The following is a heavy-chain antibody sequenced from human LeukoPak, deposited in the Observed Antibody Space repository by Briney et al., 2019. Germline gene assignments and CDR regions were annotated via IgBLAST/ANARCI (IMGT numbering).Heavy chain of an antibody. CDR2: ISYDGRDK. V-gene: IGHV3-30*18. CDR3: AKPRGGDSWAFDV. Sequence: PGGSLRLSCAASGFTFSTYGMHWVRQAPGKGLEWVAGISYDGRDKYYADSVRGRFTISRDNSKNTLNLQMNSLRAEDTAVYYCAKPRGGDSWAFDVWGQGTMATVSS. CDR1: GFTFSTYG. J-gene: IGHJ3*01. D-gene: IGHD2-21*02.